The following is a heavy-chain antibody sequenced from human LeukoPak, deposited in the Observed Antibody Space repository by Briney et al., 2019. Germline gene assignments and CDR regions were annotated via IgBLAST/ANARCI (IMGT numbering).Heavy chain of an antibody. CDR2: INTDGNST. CDR3: ARELASDD. D-gene: IGHD6-13*01. J-gene: IGHJ4*02. V-gene: IGHV3-74*01. CDR1: GFTFSTYW. Sequence: GGSLRLSCAASGFTFSTYWMHWVRHAPGKGLVWVSQINTDGNSTTYADSVKGRFTVSRDNAKNTLYLQMNSLRAEDTAVYYCARELASDDWGQGTLVTVSS.